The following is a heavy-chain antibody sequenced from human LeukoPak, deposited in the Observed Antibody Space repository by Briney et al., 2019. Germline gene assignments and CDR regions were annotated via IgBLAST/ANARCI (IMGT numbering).Heavy chain of an antibody. CDR3: ARGGVDIVATMELGY. D-gene: IGHD5-12*01. CDR1: GYTFTSYG. CDR2: ISAYNGNT. V-gene: IGHV1-18*01. Sequence: ASVKVSCKASGYTFTSYGISWVRQAPGQGLEWMGWISAYNGNTNYAQKLQGRVTMTTDTSTSTAYMELSSLRSEDTAVYYCARGGVDIVATMELGYWGQGTLVTVSS. J-gene: IGHJ4*02.